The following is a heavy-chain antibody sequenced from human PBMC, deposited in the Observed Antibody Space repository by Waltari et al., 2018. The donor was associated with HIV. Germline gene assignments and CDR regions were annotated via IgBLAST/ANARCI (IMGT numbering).Heavy chain of an antibody. Sequence: QQQLQESGPGLVKASETLSLPRTGTGAPTSSRIHYSPWLRPSPGKGLDWIGSLFHSVSTYYSPSLMSGATISGDMSANRFSLKLTSVTATDTAVYFCARHCLQKGWLPQLKYYYGMDVWGQGTTVIVSS. J-gene: IGHJ6*02. CDR3: ARHCLQKGWLPQLKYYYGMDV. CDR2: LFHSVST. D-gene: IGHD1-1*01. V-gene: IGHV4-39*01. CDR1: GAPTSSRIHY.